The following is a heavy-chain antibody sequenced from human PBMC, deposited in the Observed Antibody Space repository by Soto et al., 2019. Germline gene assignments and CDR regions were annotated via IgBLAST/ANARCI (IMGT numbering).Heavy chain of an antibody. J-gene: IGHJ6*02. D-gene: IGHD2-8*02. V-gene: IGHV1-18*01. CDR2: ISGYNGNT. CDR3: AATGGNYFGLDV. Sequence: AASVKVSCKSSDNTFTHYGINWVRQAPGQGLEWMGWISGYNGNTKYAQKFQDRVTMTADTSTRTAFMEVRSLTSDDTGVYFCAATGGNYFGLDVWGQGTTVTVSS. CDR1: DNTFTHYG.